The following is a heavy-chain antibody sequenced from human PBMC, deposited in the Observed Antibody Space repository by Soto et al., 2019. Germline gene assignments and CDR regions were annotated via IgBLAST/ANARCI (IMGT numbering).Heavy chain of an antibody. V-gene: IGHV1-18*01. CDR3: ARDPYSGYDSLYYYYGMDV. CDR2: ISAYNGNT. D-gene: IGHD5-12*01. CDR1: GYTFTSYG. Sequence: QVQLVQSGAEVKKPGASVKVSCKASGYTFTSYGISWVRQAPGQGLEWMGWISAYNGNTNYAQKLQGRVTMTTDTATSTAYMELRSLRSDDTAVYYCARDPYSGYDSLYYYYGMDVWGQGTTVTVSS. J-gene: IGHJ6*02.